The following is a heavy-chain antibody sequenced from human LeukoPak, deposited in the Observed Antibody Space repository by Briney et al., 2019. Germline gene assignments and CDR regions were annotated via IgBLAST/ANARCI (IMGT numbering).Heavy chain of an antibody. Sequence: SETLSLTCTVSGGSISSYYWSWIRQPPGKGLEWIGYIYYSGSTNYNPSLKSRVTISVDTSKNQFSLKLSSVTAADTAVYYCARQMRLYYDILTGFDSVAAFDTWGQGTMVTVSS. CDR2: IYYSGST. CDR1: GGSISSYY. D-gene: IGHD3-9*01. J-gene: IGHJ3*02. V-gene: IGHV4-59*08. CDR3: ARQMRLYYDILTGFDSVAAFDT.